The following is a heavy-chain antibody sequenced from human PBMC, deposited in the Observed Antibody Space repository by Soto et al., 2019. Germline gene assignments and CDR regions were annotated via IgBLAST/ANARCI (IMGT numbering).Heavy chain of an antibody. D-gene: IGHD3-16*01. CDR1: GYTFTSYD. J-gene: IGHJ6*02. V-gene: IGHV1-8*01. CDR2: MNPNSGNT. CDR3: GSEGVRGMDV. Sequence: QVQLVQSGAEVKKPGASVKVSCKASGYTFTSYDINWVRQATGQGLEWMGWMNPNSGNTGYAQKFQGRVTMTRNTSISTAYMERSRLRSAHAAGYCRGSEGVRGMDVWGQGTTVTVSS.